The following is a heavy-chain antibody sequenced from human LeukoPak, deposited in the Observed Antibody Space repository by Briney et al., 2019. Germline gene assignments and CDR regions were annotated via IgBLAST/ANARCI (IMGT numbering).Heavy chain of an antibody. Sequence: GGSLRLSCAASGFSFSDNGISWVRQVPGKGLESISYISGDTRTIYYADSVRGRFTVSRDNAKNTLYLQMNSLRDEDTAVYYCATNPHSGSWGWGQGTLVTVSS. CDR2: ISGDTRTI. CDR3: ATNPHSGSWG. CDR1: GFSFSDNG. V-gene: IGHV3-48*02. J-gene: IGHJ3*01. D-gene: IGHD1-26*01.